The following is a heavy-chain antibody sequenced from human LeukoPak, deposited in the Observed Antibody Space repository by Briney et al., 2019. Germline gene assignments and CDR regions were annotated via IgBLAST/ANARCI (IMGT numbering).Heavy chain of an antibody. CDR2: MYYTGST. V-gene: IGHV4-39*01. J-gene: IGHJ4*02. D-gene: IGHD2-2*01. CDR3: ASPIYCRSTSCPRFL. Sequence: SETLSLTCTVAGRSITSIGYYWGWIRQPPGKGLEWIGSMYYTGSTYYNPSLKSRVTISVATSKNQFSLKLTSVTAADTAVYYCASPIYCRSTSCPRFLWGQGTLVTVSS. CDR1: GRSITSIGYY.